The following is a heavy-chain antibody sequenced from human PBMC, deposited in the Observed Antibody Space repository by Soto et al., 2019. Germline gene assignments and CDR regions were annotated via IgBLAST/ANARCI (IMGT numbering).Heavy chain of an antibody. CDR3: AGKVASGY. CDR1: GFTFSTYA. V-gene: IGHV3-30*03. J-gene: IGHJ4*02. CDR2: ISIDGTNK. Sequence: QVQLVESGGGVVQPGRSLGLSCAASGFTFSTYAMHWVRQAPGKGLEWVAVISIDGTNKYYADSVKGRFTISSDNSKNTLYLQMNSLRPEDTAVYYCAGKVASGYWGQGTLVTVSS. D-gene: IGHD2-15*01.